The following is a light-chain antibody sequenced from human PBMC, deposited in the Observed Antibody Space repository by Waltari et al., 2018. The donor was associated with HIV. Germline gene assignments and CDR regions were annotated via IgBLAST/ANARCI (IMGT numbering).Light chain of an antibody. J-gene: IGLJ2*01. V-gene: IGLV2-23*02. Sequence: QSALTQPPSVSGSPGPSITISCTRTTSAVGGFNLFSWYQQHPGKAPKLMIYEVSKRPSGVSNRFSGSKSGNTASLTISGLQAEDEADYYCCAYAGSTTYVIFGGGTKLTVL. CDR1: TSAVGGFNL. CDR2: EVS. CDR3: CAYAGSTTYVI.